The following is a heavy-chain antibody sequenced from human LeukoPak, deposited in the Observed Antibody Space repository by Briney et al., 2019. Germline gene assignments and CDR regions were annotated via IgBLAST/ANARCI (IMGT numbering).Heavy chain of an antibody. CDR3: ARDFGSTTVAPDSFDY. J-gene: IGHJ4*02. D-gene: IGHD4-17*01. CDR2: IQQDGSEK. Sequence: RGSLRLSCAASGFTFSSYWMTWVRQAPGKGLEWVANIQQDGSEKYYVDSVKGRFTISRDNAKNSLYLQMNSLRAEDTAVYYCARDFGSTTVAPDSFDYWGQGTLVTVSS. CDR1: GFTFSSYW. V-gene: IGHV3-7*01.